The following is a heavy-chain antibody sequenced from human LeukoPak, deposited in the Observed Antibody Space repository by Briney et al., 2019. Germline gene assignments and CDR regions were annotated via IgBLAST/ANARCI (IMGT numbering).Heavy chain of an antibody. J-gene: IGHJ4*02. D-gene: IGHD6-13*01. V-gene: IGHV3-23*01. CDR1: EFTFRNYS. CDR3: AKTIAAAEDYFDY. CDR2: ISGSGGST. Sequence: GGSLRLSCAASEFTFRNYSMNWVRQAPGKGLEWVSAISGSGGSTYYADSVKGRFTISRDNSKNTLYLQMNSLRAEDTAVYYCAKTIAAAEDYFDYWGQGTLVTVSS.